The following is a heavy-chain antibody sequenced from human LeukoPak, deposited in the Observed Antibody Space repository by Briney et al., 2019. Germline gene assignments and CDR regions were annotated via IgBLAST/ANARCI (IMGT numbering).Heavy chain of an antibody. CDR3: ARGRTPFFDY. CDR2: TYYRSKWYT. J-gene: IGHJ4*02. V-gene: IGHV6-1*01. D-gene: IGHD2/OR15-2a*01. Sequence: SQTLSLTFALSGDSVSNRDVAWNYLRQSPSRGLEWLGRTYYRSKWYTDYAVSVESRISIDADTSKNQFSLQLNSVTPEDTAVYYCARGRTPFFDYWDQGTLVTVSS. CDR1: GDSVSNRDVA.